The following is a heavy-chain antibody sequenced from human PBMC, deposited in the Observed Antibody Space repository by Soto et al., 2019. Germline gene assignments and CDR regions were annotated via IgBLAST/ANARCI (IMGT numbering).Heavy chain of an antibody. CDR3: VRDGVGSGHFYDFLDY. J-gene: IGHJ4*02. V-gene: IGHV3-33*01. D-gene: IGHD3-16*01. CDR1: GFTFSGYG. CDR2: VRHNGSDI. Sequence: QVQLVESGGGVVQPGRSLRLSCAATGFTFSGYGMHWVRQAPGKGLEWVAVVRHNGSDIHYADVVKGRFTISRDNSKNTLDLQMNSLRAEDTAVYYCVRDGVGSGHFYDFLDYWGQGTLVTVSS.